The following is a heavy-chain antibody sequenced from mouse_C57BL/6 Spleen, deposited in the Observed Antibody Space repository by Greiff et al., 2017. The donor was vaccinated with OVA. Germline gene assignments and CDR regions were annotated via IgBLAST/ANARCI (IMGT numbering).Heavy chain of an antibody. V-gene: IGHV5-4*01. Sequence: EVQLVESGGGLVKPGGSLKLSCAASGFTFSSYAMSWVRQTPEKRLEWVATISDGGSYTYYPDNVKGRFTISRDNAKNNLYLQMSHLKSEDTAMYYCARGTTVASYAMDYWGQGTSVTVSS. D-gene: IGHD1-1*01. CDR1: GFTFSSYA. CDR2: ISDGGSYT. J-gene: IGHJ4*01. CDR3: ARGTTVASYAMDY.